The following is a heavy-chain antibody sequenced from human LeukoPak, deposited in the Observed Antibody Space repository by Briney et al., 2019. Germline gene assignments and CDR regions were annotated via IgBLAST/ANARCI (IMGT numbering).Heavy chain of an antibody. V-gene: IGHV1-2*02. CDR3: AREGGYSSTWSNY. J-gene: IGHJ4*02. D-gene: IGHD6-13*01. CDR1: GYSFTDFY. CDR2: INPNSGGT. Sequence: ASVKVSCKASGYSFTDFYMHWVRQAPGQGLEWMGWINPNSGGTNYAQKFQGRVTMTRDTSISTAYMELSRLRSDDTAVYYCAREGGYSSTWSNYLVQGTKVTVSS.